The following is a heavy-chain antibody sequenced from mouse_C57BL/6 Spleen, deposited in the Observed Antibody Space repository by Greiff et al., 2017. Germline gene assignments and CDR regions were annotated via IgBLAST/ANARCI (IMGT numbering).Heavy chain of an antibody. V-gene: IGHV5-16*01. CDR1: GFTFSDYY. Sequence: EVMLVESEGGLVQPGSSMKLSCTASGFTFSDYYMAWVRQVPEKGLEWVANINYDGSSTYYLDSLKSRFIISRDNAKNILYLQMSSLKSEDTATYYCARDRRGNYYAMDYWGQGTSVTVSS. J-gene: IGHJ4*01. CDR3: ARDRRGNYYAMDY. CDR2: INYDGSST. D-gene: IGHD2-1*01.